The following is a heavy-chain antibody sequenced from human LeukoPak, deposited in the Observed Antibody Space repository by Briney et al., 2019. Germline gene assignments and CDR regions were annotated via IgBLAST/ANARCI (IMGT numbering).Heavy chain of an antibody. J-gene: IGHJ4*02. V-gene: IGHV1-24*01. D-gene: IGHD3-10*01. CDR2: FDPEDGET. CDR3: ATDHPITMVRGVIIGGEVY. Sequence: ASVKVSCKVSGYTLTELSMHWARQAPGKGLEWMGGFDPEDGETIYAQKFQGRVTMTEDTSTDTAYMELSSLRSEDTAVYYCATDHPITMVRGVIIGGEVYWGQGTLVTVSS. CDR1: GYTLTELS.